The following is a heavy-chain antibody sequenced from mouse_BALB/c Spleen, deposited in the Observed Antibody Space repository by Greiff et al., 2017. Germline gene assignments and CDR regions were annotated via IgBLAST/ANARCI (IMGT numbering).Heavy chain of an antibody. D-gene: IGHD3-2*02. Sequence: VQGVESGAELVRPGSSVKISCKASGYAFSSYWMNWVKQRPGQGLEWIGQIYPGDGDTNYNGKFKGKATLTADKSSSTAYMQLSSLTSEDSAVYFCAGRLYYYAMDYWGQGTSVTVSS. CDR2: IYPGDGDT. CDR3: AGRLYYYAMDY. CDR1: GYAFSSYW. J-gene: IGHJ4*01. V-gene: IGHV1-80*01.